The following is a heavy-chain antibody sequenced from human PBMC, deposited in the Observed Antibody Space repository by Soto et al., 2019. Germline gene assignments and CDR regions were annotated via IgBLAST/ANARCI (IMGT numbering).Heavy chain of an antibody. CDR3: ARQSDWNDPGGDYYYYMDV. CDR1: GGTFSSYT. V-gene: IGHV1-69*02. Sequence: GASMKVSCKASGGTFSSYTISWVRQAPGQGLEWMGRIIPILGIANYAQKFQGRVTITADKSTSTAYMELSSLRSEDTAVYYCARQSDWNDPGGDYYYYMDVWGKGTTVTVSS. J-gene: IGHJ6*03. CDR2: IIPILGIA. D-gene: IGHD1-1*01.